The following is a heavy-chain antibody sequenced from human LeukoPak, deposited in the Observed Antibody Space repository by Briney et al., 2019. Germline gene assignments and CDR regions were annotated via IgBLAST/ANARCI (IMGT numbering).Heavy chain of an antibody. CDR3: ARDPYSGNYGDYYYYYMDV. CDR2: ITSSSSYI. D-gene: IGHD1-26*01. Sequence: GGTLRLSCAASGFTFSSYAMSWVRQAPGKGLEWVSSITSSSSYIYYADSVKGRFTISRDNAKSSLYLQMNSLRDEDTAVYYCARDPYSGNYGDYYYYYMDVWGKGTTVTISS. V-gene: IGHV3-21*01. J-gene: IGHJ6*03. CDR1: GFTFSSYA.